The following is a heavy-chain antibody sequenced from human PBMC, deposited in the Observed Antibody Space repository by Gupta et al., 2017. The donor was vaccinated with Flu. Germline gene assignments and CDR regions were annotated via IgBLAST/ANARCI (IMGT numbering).Heavy chain of an antibody. Sequence: QVQLVQSGAELRRPGASVTLSCKASGSSLITNAMHWVRQAPGQRPEWMGYINDGKGDTKYSQKFQGRVTISRDTSATTGYMELRGLRSEDTAVYYCARGFQGSFDIWGQGTVVTVSS. CDR3: ARGFQGSFDI. V-gene: IGHV1-3*01. CDR1: GSSLITNA. J-gene: IGHJ3*02. D-gene: IGHD3-3*01. CDR2: INDGKGDT.